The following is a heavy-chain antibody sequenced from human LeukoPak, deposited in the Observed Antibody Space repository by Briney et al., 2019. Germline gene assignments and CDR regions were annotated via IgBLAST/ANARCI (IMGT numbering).Heavy chain of an antibody. CDR3: AKDRGIVVVMVDY. Sequence: GGSLRLSCAASGFTFSSYGMHWVRQAPGKGLEWVAVISYDGSNKYYADSVKGRFTISRDNSKNTLYLQMNSLRAEDTAVYYCAKDRGIVVVMVDYWGQGTLVTVSS. D-gene: IGHD3-22*01. CDR2: ISYDGSNK. V-gene: IGHV3-30*18. CDR1: GFTFSSYG. J-gene: IGHJ4*02.